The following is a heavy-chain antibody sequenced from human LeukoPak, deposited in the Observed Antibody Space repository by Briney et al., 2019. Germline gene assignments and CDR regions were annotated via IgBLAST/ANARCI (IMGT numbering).Heavy chain of an antibody. D-gene: IGHD4-17*01. CDR3: ASYYGHYTRNWMDT. V-gene: IGHV1-2*02. Sequence: ASVKVSFKASGYTFTDYYMHWVRQAPGQGLEWMGCIHPNSGDTNSAQRFQGRVTMTRDTSISTAYMELTRLTSDDTAVYYCASYYGHYTRNWMDTWGQGTLVTVSS. CDR1: GYTFTDYY. CDR2: IHPNSGDT. J-gene: IGHJ5*02.